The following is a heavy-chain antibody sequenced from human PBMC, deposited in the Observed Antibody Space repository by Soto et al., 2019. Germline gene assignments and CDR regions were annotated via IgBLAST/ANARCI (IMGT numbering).Heavy chain of an antibody. V-gene: IGHV3-23*01. CDR2: VSANVKNT. CDR1: GFTFSSNP. CDR3: AKVALSSRKSYYMDA. Sequence: EVLLLESGGGLVQPGGSLRLSCAASGFTFSSNPMRWVRQAPGKGLEWVSDVSANVKNTYYADSVKGRFTTSRDNAKNTVFLQVSSLRAEDTAVYYCAKVALSSRKSYYMDAWGRGTTVTVSS. D-gene: IGHD3-10*01. J-gene: IGHJ6*03.